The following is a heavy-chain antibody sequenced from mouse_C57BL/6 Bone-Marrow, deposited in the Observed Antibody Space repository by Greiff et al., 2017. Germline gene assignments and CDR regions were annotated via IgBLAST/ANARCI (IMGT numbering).Heavy chain of an antibody. D-gene: IGHD2-5*01. Sequence: EVQVVESGAGLVKPGGSLKLSCAASGFTFSDYGMHWVRQAPEKGLEWVAYISSGSSTIYYAETVKGRFTISRDNAKNTLFLQMTSLRSEDTAMYYCARKAYYSNYAWFAYWGQGTLVTVSA. CDR2: ISSGSSTI. J-gene: IGHJ3*01. CDR3: ARKAYYSNYAWFAY. V-gene: IGHV5-17*01. CDR1: GFTFSDYG.